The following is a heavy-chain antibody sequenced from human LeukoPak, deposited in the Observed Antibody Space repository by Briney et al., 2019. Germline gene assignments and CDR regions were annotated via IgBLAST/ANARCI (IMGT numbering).Heavy chain of an antibody. CDR1: GFTVITND. V-gene: IGHV3-53*01. CDR2: LYSDGNT. D-gene: IGHD3-16*01. Sequence: GGSLRLSCAASGFTVITNDMTWVRQAPGKGLEWVSVLYSDGNTKYADSVQGRFTISRDNSKNTLYLEMNSLSPDDTAVYYCARCVEAQAANTLAYWGQGTLVTVSS. CDR3: ARCVEAQAANTLAY. J-gene: IGHJ4*02.